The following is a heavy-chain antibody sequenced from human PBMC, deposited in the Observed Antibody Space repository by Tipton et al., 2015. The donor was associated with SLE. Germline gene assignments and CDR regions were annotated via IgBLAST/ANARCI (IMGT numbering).Heavy chain of an antibody. D-gene: IGHD2-21*01. Sequence: TLSLTCAVYGGSFSGYYWSWIRQPPGKGLEWIGEINHSGSTNYNPSLKSRVTISVDTSKNQFSLKLSSVTAADTAVYYCARRGGDSYYFDYWGQGTLVTVSS. CDR1: GGSFSGYY. CDR3: ARRGGDSYYFDY. V-gene: IGHV4-34*01. J-gene: IGHJ4*02. CDR2: INHSGST.